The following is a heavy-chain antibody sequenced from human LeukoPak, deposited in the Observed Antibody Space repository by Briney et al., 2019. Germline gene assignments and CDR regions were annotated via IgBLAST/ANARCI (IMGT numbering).Heavy chain of an antibody. CDR2: INDDGDST. CDR1: GFIFSYHW. V-gene: IGHV3-74*01. J-gene: IGHJ4*02. CDR3: ARDGPVARQDY. D-gene: IGHD6-19*01. Sequence: GGSLRLSCAGSGFIFSYHWVHWVRQAPGKGLVWVSRINDDGDSTTYADSVQGRFTISRDNAKNTLYLHMNSLRVEDTAVYYCARDGPVARQDYWGRGTLVTVSS.